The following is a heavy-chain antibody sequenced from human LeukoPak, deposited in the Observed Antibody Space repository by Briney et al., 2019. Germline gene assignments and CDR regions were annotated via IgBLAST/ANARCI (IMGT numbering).Heavy chain of an antibody. D-gene: IGHD5-18*01. CDR3: AKGAGGVIQLWFGS. CDR1: GFTFSSYA. CDR2: TSGSGGST. J-gene: IGHJ4*02. V-gene: IGHV3-23*01. Sequence: GGSLRLSCAASGFTFSSYAMSWVRQAPGKGLEWVSATSGSGGSTYYADSVKGRFTISRDNSKNTLYLRMNSLRAEDTAVYYCAKGAGGVIQLWFGSWGQGTLVTVSS.